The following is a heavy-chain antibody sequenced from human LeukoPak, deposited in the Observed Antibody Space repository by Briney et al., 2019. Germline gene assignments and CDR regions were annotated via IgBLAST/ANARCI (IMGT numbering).Heavy chain of an antibody. CDR1: GFTFGDYA. CDR2: IRSKAYGGTT. J-gene: IGHJ6*02. CDR3: TAAADYYYYGMDV. D-gene: IGHD6-13*01. Sequence: QPGRSLRLSCTASGFTFGDYAMSWFRQAPGKGQEWVGFIRSKAYGGTTEYAASVEGRFTISRDDSKSIAYLQMNSLKTEDTAVYYCTAAADYYYYGMDVWGQGTTVTVSS. V-gene: IGHV3-49*03.